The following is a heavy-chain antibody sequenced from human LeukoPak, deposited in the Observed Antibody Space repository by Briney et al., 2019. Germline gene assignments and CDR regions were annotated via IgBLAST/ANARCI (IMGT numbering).Heavy chain of an antibody. CDR2: ISTTSTYT. CDR3: ARDWYCSSSICYTDRNWFDP. CDR1: GFTFSDYY. Sequence: PGGSLRLSCAASGFTFSDYYMSYIRQAPGKGLEWVSYISTTSTYTDYEDSMRGRFTNSRDNAKNLLYLQMNILRPEDTAVYYCARDWYCSSSICYTDRNWFDPWGQGTLVTVSS. J-gene: IGHJ5*02. V-gene: IGHV3-11*05. D-gene: IGHD2-2*02.